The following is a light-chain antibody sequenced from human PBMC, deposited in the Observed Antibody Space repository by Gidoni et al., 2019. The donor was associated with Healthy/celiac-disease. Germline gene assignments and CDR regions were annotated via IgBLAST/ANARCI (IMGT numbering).Light chain of an antibody. V-gene: IGKV1-39*01. CDR2: AAS. J-gene: IGKJ5*01. Sequence: DIQMTQSPSSLSASVGDRVTITCRARHSISSYLNWYQQKPGKAPKLLIYAASSLQSGVPSRFSGSGSGTDFTLTFISLQPEDFATYYCHQSYSTPITFGQGTRLEIK. CDR1: HSISSY. CDR3: HQSYSTPIT.